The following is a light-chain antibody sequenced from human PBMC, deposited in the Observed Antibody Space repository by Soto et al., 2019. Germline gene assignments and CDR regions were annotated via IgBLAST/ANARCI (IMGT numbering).Light chain of an antibody. J-gene: IGKJ2*03. Sequence: EIVLTQSPGTLSLSLGERATLSCRASQSVSSNYLAWYQQKPGQAPRLLIYGTSSRPTGIPDRFSGSGSGTDFTLTISRLEPEDFVVYYCQQYGNSPMYSFGQATKLEIK. CDR1: QSVSSNY. V-gene: IGKV3-20*01. CDR2: GTS. CDR3: QQYGNSPMYS.